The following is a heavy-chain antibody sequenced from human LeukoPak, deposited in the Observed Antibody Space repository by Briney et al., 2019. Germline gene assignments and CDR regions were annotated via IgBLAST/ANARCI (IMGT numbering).Heavy chain of an antibody. Sequence: SETLSLTCAVYGGSFSGYYWSWIRQPPGKGLEWIGEINHSGSTNYNPSLKSRVTISVDTSKNQFSLKLSSVTVADTAVYYCARGPRKDIVVVPAAMEEYGMDVWGQGTTVTVSS. J-gene: IGHJ6*02. CDR3: ARGPRKDIVVVPAAMEEYGMDV. V-gene: IGHV4-34*01. CDR2: INHSGST. D-gene: IGHD2-2*01. CDR1: GGSFSGYY.